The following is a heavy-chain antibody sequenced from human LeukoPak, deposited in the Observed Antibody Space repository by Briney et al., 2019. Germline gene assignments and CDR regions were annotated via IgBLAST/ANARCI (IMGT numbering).Heavy chain of an antibody. J-gene: IGHJ4*02. V-gene: IGHV4-39*01. D-gene: IGHD3-3*01. CDR1: GGSVSSSSYY. Sequence: SETLSLTCTVSGGSVSSSSYYWGWIRQPPGKGLEWIGSIYYSGSTYYNPSLKSRVTISVDTSKNQFSLKLSSVTAADTAVYYCARSFGVVILYYFDQWGQGTLVAVSS. CDR2: IYYSGST. CDR3: ARSFGVVILYYFDQ.